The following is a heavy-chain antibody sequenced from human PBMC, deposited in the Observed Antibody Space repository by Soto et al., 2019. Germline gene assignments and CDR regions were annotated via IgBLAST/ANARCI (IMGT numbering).Heavy chain of an antibody. CDR2: VSPDGITT. J-gene: IGHJ4*02. Sequence: EVQLVESGGGLVQPGGSLRLSCATSGFSSSSYWMHWVRQAPGKGLVWVSRVSPDGITTNYADSVKGRFTISRDNAETALYRLLSSLRADDTAVYYCARAVAARYGDFDYWGQGTLVTVSS. V-gene: IGHV3-74*01. D-gene: IGHD6-19*01. CDR3: ARAVAARYGDFDY. CDR1: GFSSSSYW.